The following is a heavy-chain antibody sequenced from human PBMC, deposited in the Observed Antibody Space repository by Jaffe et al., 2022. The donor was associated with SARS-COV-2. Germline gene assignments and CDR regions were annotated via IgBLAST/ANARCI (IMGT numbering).Heavy chain of an antibody. CDR2: INAGNGNT. Sequence: QVQLVQSGAEVKKPGASVKVSCKASGYTFTSYAMHWVRQAPGQRLEWMGWINAGNGNTKYSQKFQGRVTITRDTSASTAYMELSSLRSEDTAVYYCASGRGLYYYDSSGYYGYWGQGTLVTVSS. CDR1: GYTFTSYA. V-gene: IGHV1-3*01. CDR3: ASGRGLYYYDSSGYYGY. D-gene: IGHD3-22*01. J-gene: IGHJ4*02.